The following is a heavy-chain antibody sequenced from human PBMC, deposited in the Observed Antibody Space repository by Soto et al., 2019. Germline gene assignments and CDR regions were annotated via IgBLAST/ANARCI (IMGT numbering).Heavy chain of an antibody. CDR2: IYSAGST. J-gene: IGHJ4*02. CDR3: ARNVWGQGVDY. V-gene: IGHV3-66*01. CDR1: GLTVSSNY. Sequence: EVQLVESGGGLVQPGGSLRLSCAASGLTVSSNYMSWVRQAPGKGLECVSVIYSAGSTYYADSVKGRFTISRDNSKNTLYLQMNSLRAEDTAVYYCARNVWGQGVDYWGQGTLVTVSS. D-gene: IGHD3-16*01.